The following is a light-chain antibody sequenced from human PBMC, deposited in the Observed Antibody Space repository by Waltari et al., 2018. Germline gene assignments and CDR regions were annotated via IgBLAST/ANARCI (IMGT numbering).Light chain of an antibody. V-gene: IGKV3-20*01. CDR2: GAS. CDR3: KEYGSLPRT. CDR1: KSVISDY. Sequence: IVLTQSPDTLSLSPGERATLSCRASKSVISDYLTWYQKKPGQAPKLLIYGASSRATGITDSYSGMGSGTDCTLTNSRLEPEDFAVYYCKEYGSLPRTFGQGAKVEIK. J-gene: IGKJ1*01.